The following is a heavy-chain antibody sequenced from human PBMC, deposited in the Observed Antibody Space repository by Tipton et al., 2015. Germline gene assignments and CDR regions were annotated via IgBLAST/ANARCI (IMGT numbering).Heavy chain of an antibody. Sequence: TLSLTCTVSGDSISPYYWSWIRQPAGKGLEWIGRVYFSGSTTYNPSLKSRVSMSVDTSKNQLSLTLTSVTAADTAVYYCARDYYGDSSGGHYYYGTDIWGQGTTVIVSS. V-gene: IGHV4-4*07. CDR3: ARDYYGDSSGGHYYYGTDI. CDR2: VYFSGST. J-gene: IGHJ6*02. D-gene: IGHD4-23*01. CDR1: GDSISPYY.